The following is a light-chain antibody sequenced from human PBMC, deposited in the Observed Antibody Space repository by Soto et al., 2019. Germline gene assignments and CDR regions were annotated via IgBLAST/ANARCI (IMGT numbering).Light chain of an antibody. V-gene: IGKV3-11*01. CDR2: DAS. CDR1: QSVSYY. Sequence: EIVLTQSPATLSLSPGERATLFCRASQSVSYYLAWYKQKPGQAPMLIMYDASERVPGLPARFSGRGSGTDFTLTISSLEPEDFALYYCQLRSNWPPYSFGEGTKLEFK. J-gene: IGKJ2*03. CDR3: QLRSNWPPYS.